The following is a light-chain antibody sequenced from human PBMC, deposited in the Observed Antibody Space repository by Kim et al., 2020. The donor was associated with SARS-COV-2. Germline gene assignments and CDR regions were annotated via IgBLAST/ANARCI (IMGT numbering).Light chain of an antibody. J-gene: IGLJ1*01. V-gene: IGLV1-40*01. CDR1: SSNIGARFD. Sequence: RVTISCPGSSSNIGARFDVHWYQQLPGAAPKFLIYSNNNRTSGVPDRFSASKSGTSASLAITGLHAEDEADYYCQSFDSSLTSYVFGTGTKVTVL. CDR3: QSFDSSLTSYV. CDR2: SNN.